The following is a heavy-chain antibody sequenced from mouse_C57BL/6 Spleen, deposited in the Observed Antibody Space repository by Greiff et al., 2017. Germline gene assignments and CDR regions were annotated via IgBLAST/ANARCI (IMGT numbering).Heavy chain of an antibody. D-gene: IGHD2-4*01. Sequence: EVQLVESEGGLVQPGSSMKLSCTASGFTFSDYYMAWVRQVPEKGLEWVANINYDGSSTYYLDSLKSRFIISRDNAKNILYLQMSSLKSEDTATYYCARGGLRRYYYAMDYWGQGTSVTVSS. CDR3: ARGGLRRYYYAMDY. CDR2: INYDGSST. V-gene: IGHV5-16*01. J-gene: IGHJ4*01. CDR1: GFTFSDYY.